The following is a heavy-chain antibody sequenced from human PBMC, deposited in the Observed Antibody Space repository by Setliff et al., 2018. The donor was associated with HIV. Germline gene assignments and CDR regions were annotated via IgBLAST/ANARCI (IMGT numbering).Heavy chain of an antibody. J-gene: IGHJ5*02. CDR1: GYTFINYD. V-gene: IGHV1-46*01. D-gene: IGHD6-19*01. CDR2: VNPSEGTT. Sequence: ASVKVSCKASGYTFINYDINWVRQAPGQGLQWMGWVNPSEGTTSFAQKFQGRVTMTRDTSTSTVYMDLSSLRADDTAVYYCVRGYRSAWNSWFDAWGQGTRVTVSS. CDR3: VRGYRSAWNSWFDA.